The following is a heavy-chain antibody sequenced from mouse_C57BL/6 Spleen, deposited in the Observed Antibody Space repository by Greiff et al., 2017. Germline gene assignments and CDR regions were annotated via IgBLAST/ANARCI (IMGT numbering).Heavy chain of an antibody. CDR1: GFTFSSYG. V-gene: IGHV5-6*01. D-gene: IGHD1-1*01. J-gene: IGHJ4*01. CDR2: ISSGGSYT. Sequence: EVKLVESGGDLVKPGGSLKLSCAASGFTFSSYGMSWVRQTPDKRLEWVATISSGGSYTYYPDSVKGRFTISRDNAKNTLYLQMSGLKSEDTAMYYCASITTVVAPYAMDYWGQGTSVTVSS. CDR3: ASITTVVAPYAMDY.